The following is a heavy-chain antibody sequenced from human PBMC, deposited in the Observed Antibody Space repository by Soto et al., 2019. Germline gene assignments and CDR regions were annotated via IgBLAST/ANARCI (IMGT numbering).Heavy chain of an antibody. CDR1: GGSISSSSYY. J-gene: IGHJ4*02. D-gene: IGHD1-26*01. Sequence: SETLSLTCTVSGGSISSSSYYWGWIRQPPGKGLEWIGSIYYSGSTYYNPSLKSRVTISVDTSKNQFSLKLSSVTAADTAVYYCARRSGSYTPGGLDYWGQGTLVTVSS. CDR2: IYYSGST. CDR3: ARRSGSYTPGGLDY. V-gene: IGHV4-39*01.